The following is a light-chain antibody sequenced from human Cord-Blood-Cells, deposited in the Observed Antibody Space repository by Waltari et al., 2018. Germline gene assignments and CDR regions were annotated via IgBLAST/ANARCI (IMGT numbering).Light chain of an antibody. J-gene: IGLJ3*02. CDR3: SSYTSSSTRV. CDR2: DVS. CDR1: SRDVGGSNY. Sequence: QSALTQPASVSGSPGPSITLSCPGPSRDVGGSNYVSGYQQHPGKTPKLMIYDVSNRPSGGSNRFSGSKSGDTASLTISGLQAEDEADYYCSSYTSSSTRVFGGGTKLTVL. V-gene: IGLV2-14*03.